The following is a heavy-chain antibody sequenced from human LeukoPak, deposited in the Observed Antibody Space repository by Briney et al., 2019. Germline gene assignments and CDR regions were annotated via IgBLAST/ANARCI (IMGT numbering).Heavy chain of an antibody. CDR1: GFTFDDYA. Sequence: GRSLRLSCAASGFTFDDYAMHWVRQAPGKGLEWVSGISWNSGSIGYADSVKGRFTISRDNAKNSLYLQMNSLRAEDTALYYCAKGGFPNYYYYMDVWGKGTTVTVSS. CDR3: AKGGFPNYYYYMDV. V-gene: IGHV3-9*01. D-gene: IGHD3-10*01. J-gene: IGHJ6*03. CDR2: ISWNSGSI.